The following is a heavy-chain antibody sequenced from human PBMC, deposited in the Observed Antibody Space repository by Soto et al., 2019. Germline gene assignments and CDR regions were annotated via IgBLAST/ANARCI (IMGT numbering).Heavy chain of an antibody. Sequence: VQLVESGGGLVQPGGSLRLSCAASGFTFSDYYMSWIRQAPGKGLEWVSYISSSGSTIYYADSVKGRFTISRDNAKNSLYLQMNSLRAEDTAVYYCATRLYYYDSSGYTHNWFDPWGQGTLVTVSS. CDR2: ISSSGSTI. CDR1: GFTFSDYY. CDR3: ATRLYYYDSSGYTHNWFDP. J-gene: IGHJ5*02. D-gene: IGHD3-22*01. V-gene: IGHV3-11*01.